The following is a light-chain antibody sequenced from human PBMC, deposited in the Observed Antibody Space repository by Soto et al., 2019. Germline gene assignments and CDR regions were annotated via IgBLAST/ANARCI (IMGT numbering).Light chain of an antibody. CDR3: CTYASTSTSLV. Sequence: SVLTPPPSFSCSPGHAITVSYPGPSSDIGASNFVSWYQQHPGKAPKVMIYEVSNRPIGVSNRFSGSKSGNTASLTISGLQAEDEAEYFCCTYASTSTSLVFGTGTKVTV. V-gene: IGLV2-14*01. J-gene: IGLJ1*01. CDR1: SSDIGASNF. CDR2: EVS.